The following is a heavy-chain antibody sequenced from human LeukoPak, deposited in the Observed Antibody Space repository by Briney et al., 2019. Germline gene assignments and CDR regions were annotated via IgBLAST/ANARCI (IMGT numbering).Heavy chain of an antibody. CDR2: ISSSSSTI. CDR3: ARDTLDY. V-gene: IGHV3-48*03. J-gene: IGHJ4*02. Sequence: GVLRLSCAASGFTFSSYEMNRVRQAPGKGLEWVSYISSSSSTIYYADSVKGRFTISRDNAKNSLYLQMNSLRAEDTAVYYCARDTLDYWGQGTPVTVSS. CDR1: GFTFSSYE.